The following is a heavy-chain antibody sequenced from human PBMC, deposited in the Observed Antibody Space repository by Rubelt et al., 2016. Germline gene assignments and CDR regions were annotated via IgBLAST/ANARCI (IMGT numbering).Heavy chain of an antibody. V-gene: IGHV3-9*01. J-gene: IGHJ4*02. CDR2: ISWNSGSI. D-gene: IGHD3-22*01. CDR3: ARDPSGFDYYDSSGVVDY. CDR1: GFTFDDYA. Sequence: EVQLVESGGGLVQPGRSLRLSCAASGFTFDDYAMHWVRQAPGKGLEWVSGISWNSGSIGYADSVKGRFTISRDNAKNSLYLQMNSLRAEDTAVYYCARDPSGFDYYDSSGVVDYWGQGTLVTVSS.